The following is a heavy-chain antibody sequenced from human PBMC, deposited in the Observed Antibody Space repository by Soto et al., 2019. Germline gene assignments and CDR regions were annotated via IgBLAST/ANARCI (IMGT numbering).Heavy chain of an antibody. J-gene: IGHJ5*02. CDR3: ARSMTAAGHNWFDP. D-gene: IGHD6-13*01. CDR2: IIPFSGTT. Sequence: SVKVSCKASGGTFSNYAITWVRQAPGQGLEWMGGIIPFSGTTNYAQKFQGRVTITADESTGTAYMELNSLRSDDTAVYYCARSMTAAGHNWFDPWGQGTLVTVSS. CDR1: GGTFSNYA. V-gene: IGHV1-69*13.